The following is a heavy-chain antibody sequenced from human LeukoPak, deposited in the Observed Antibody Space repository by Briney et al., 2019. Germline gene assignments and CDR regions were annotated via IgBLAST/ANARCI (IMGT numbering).Heavy chain of an antibody. J-gene: IGHJ4*02. CDR2: ITSSSTYI. D-gene: IGHD6-13*01. Sequence: KAGGSLRLSCAASGFTFNTYSMNWVRQAPGKGLEWVSSITSSSTYIYYADSMKGRFTISRDNAKNSLYLQMKGLRAEDTAVYYCARAGGYSSSLDSWGQGTLVTVSS. CDR3: ARAGGYSSSLDS. V-gene: IGHV3-21*01. CDR1: GFTFNTYS.